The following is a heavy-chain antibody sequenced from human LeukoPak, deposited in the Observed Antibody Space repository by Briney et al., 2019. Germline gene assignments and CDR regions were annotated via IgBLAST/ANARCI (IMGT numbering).Heavy chain of an antibody. CDR3: ASPYSSGSGYDP. Sequence: SETLSLTRTVSGGSISSYYWSWIRQPAGKGLEWIGRIYTSGSTNYNPSLKSRVTMSVDTSKNQFSLKLSSVTAADTAVYYCASPYSSGSGYDPWGQGTLVTVSS. CDR2: IYTSGST. V-gene: IGHV4-4*07. D-gene: IGHD6-19*01. CDR1: GGSISSYY. J-gene: IGHJ5*02.